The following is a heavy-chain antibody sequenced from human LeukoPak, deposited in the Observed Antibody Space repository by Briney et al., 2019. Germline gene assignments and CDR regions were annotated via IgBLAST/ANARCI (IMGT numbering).Heavy chain of an antibody. CDR2: INYSGST. D-gene: IGHD2-21*01. V-gene: IGHV4-39*01. J-gene: IGHJ5*02. Sequence: SETLSLTCTVPGGSISSSSHYWGWIRQPPGKGLEWIGSINYSGSTQYNPSLKSRVTISVDTSKNQFSLKVRFLTAADTAVYYCARHVVADWFDPWGQGTLVTVSS. CDR1: GGSISSSSHY. CDR3: ARHVVADWFDP.